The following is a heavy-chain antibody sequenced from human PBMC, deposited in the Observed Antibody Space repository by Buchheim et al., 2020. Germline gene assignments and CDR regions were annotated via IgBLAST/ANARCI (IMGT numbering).Heavy chain of an antibody. CDR3: ATIAVAGSSSSYFDY. CDR2: ISYDGSNK. D-gene: IGHD6-19*01. CDR1: GFTFSSYA. V-gene: IGHV3-30-3*01. Sequence: QVQLVESGGGVVQPGRSLRLSCAASGFTFSSYAMHWVRQAPGKGLEWVAVISYDGSNKYYADSVKGRFTISRDNSKNTLYLQMNSLRAEDTAVYYCATIAVAGSSSSYFDYWGQGTL. J-gene: IGHJ4*02.